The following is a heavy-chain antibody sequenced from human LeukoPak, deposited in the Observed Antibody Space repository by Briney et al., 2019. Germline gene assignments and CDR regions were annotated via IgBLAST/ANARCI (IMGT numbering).Heavy chain of an antibody. D-gene: IGHD3-10*01. CDR1: GYTFTSYY. Sequence: ASVKVSCKASGYTFTSYYMHWVRQAPGQSLEWMGWINAGNGNTKYSQKFQDRVAITSDTTANTAYMELSSLRSEDTAVYYCALQGVRGVSYFFDYWGQGTLVTVSS. CDR3: ALQGVRGVSYFFDY. CDR2: INAGNGNT. V-gene: IGHV1-3*01. J-gene: IGHJ4*02.